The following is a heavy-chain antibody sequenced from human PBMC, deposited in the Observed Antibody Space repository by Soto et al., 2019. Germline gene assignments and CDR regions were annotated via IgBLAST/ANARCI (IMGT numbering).Heavy chain of an antibody. CDR2: IYNGGST. CDR1: GDSVSSVGFH. J-gene: IGHJ4*02. Sequence: SETLSLTCTVAGDSVSSVGFHWAWLRRPPGKGLEWIGYIYNGGSTYYRPSLESRMHMPLDATRNHYSLRLTSVTAADTAVYFCARAPVGLDTISYFDYWGQGKLVTVSS. V-gene: IGHV4-30-4*01. CDR3: ARAPVGLDTISYFDY. D-gene: IGHD3-3*01.